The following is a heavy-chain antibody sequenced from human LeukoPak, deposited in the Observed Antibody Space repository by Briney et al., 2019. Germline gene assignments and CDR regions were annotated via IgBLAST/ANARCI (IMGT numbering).Heavy chain of an antibody. CDR3: ARDLQGSGWYRNVPDY. Sequence: GASVKVSCKASGYTFTSYGISWVRQAPGQGLEWMGWISAYNGNTNYAQKLQGRVTMTTDTSTSTAYMELRSLRSDDTAVYYCARDLQGSGWYRNVPDYWGQGTLVTVSS. V-gene: IGHV1-18*01. CDR2: ISAYNGNT. D-gene: IGHD6-19*01. J-gene: IGHJ4*02. CDR1: GYTFTSYG.